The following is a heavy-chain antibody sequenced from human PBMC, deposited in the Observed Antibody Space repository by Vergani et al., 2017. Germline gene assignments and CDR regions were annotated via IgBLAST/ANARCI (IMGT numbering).Heavy chain of an antibody. V-gene: IGHV4-38-2*01. Sequence: QVQLQESGPGLVKPSETLSLTCAVSGYSISSGYYWGWIRQPPGKGLEWIGSIYHSGRTYYNPSLNSRVTISVDTSKNQFSLKLSSVTAADTAVYYCARGGDIVVVPAAMMYGMDVWGQGTTVTVSS. D-gene: IGHD2-2*01. CDR2: IYHSGRT. CDR3: ARGGDIVVVPAAMMYGMDV. CDR1: GYSISSGYY. J-gene: IGHJ6*02.